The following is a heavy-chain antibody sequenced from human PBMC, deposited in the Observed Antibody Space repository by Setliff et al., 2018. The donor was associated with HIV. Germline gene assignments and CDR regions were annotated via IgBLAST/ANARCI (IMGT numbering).Heavy chain of an antibody. CDR3: ARLDYGSGSYPYLFDY. CDR1: GASISSHY. V-gene: IGHV4-59*11. CDR2: SYYRGST. D-gene: IGHD3-10*01. Sequence: LSLTCTVSGASISSHYWSWIRQPPGKGLEWIGYSYYRGSTNYNPSLKSRVTISVDTSKNQFSLKLSSVTAADTAVYYCARLDYGSGSYPYLFDYWGQGTLVTVSS. J-gene: IGHJ4*02.